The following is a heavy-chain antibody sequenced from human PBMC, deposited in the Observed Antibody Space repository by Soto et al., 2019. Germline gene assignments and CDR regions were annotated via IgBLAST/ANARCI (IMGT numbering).Heavy chain of an antibody. V-gene: IGHV1-2*02. Sequence: ASVKISCKASGFSFTGYYIHWLREAPGQGLEWMGWINVHSGGTEYAQKFQGRVTLTRDTSIATAYLTLTSLTSDDTALYYCAKDLTRQREYCLEPWGKGTQVTVSS. D-gene: IGHD2-21*01. CDR1: GFSFTGYY. CDR3: AKDLTRQREYCLEP. J-gene: IGHJ5*02. CDR2: INVHSGGT.